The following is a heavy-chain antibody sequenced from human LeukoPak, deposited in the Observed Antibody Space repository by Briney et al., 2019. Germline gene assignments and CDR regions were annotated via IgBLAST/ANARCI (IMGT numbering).Heavy chain of an antibody. J-gene: IGHJ4*02. D-gene: IGHD6-13*01. Sequence: GGSLRLSCSASGFTFSSYAMHWIRQAPGKGLEWLSYISSTSSYTTYADSVKGRFTISRDDAKNSLYLQMNSLRADDTAVYYCARVFSIVAAGTYDYWGQGTMVTVSS. CDR2: ISSTSSYT. V-gene: IGHV3-11*05. CDR3: ARVFSIVAAGTYDY. CDR1: GFTFSSYA.